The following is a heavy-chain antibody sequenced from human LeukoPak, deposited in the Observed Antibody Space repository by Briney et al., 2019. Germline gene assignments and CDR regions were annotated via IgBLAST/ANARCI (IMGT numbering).Heavy chain of an antibody. V-gene: IGHV1-18*01. CDR1: GYTFTSYG. Sequence: ASVKVSCKASGYTFTSYGISWVRQAPGQGLEWMGWISAYNDNTNYAQKLQGRVTMTTDTSTSTAYMELRSLRSDDTAVYYCARLGCSSTSCYPFDYWGQGTLVTVSS. CDR3: ARLGCSSTSCYPFDY. J-gene: IGHJ4*02. D-gene: IGHD2-2*01. CDR2: ISAYNDNT.